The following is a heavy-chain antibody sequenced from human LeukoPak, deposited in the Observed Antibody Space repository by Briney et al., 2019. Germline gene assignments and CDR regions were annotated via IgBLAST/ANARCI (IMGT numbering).Heavy chain of an antibody. V-gene: IGHV4-34*01. CDR2: INHSGST. CDR1: GGSFSGHY. Sequence: SETLSLTCAVYGGSFSGHYWSWIRQPPGKGLEWIGEINHSGSTNYNPSLKSRVTISVDTSKNQFSLKLSSVTAADTAVYYCASLVVGSSLVWFDPWGQGTLVTVSS. D-gene: IGHD6-13*01. J-gene: IGHJ5*02. CDR3: ASLVVGSSLVWFDP.